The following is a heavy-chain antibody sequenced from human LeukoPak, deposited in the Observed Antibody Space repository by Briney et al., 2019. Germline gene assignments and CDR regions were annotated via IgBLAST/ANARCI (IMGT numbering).Heavy chain of an antibody. CDR3: ARSSSGTYHY. D-gene: IGHD3-10*01. Sequence: GASVKVSCEASGYTFTSHDITWVRQATGQGLEWMGWINLGTGYTGYAPKFQGRVTMTRDTSASSAYMELSRLRSEDTAVYYCARSSSGTYHYWGQGTLVTVSS. V-gene: IGHV1-8*01. J-gene: IGHJ4*02. CDR2: INLGTGYT. CDR1: GYTFTSHD.